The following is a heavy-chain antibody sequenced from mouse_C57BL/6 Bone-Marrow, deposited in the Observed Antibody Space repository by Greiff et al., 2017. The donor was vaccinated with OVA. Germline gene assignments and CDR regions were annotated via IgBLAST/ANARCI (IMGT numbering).Heavy chain of an antibody. Sequence: QVQLQQSGAELVKPGASVKISCKASGYAFTGYYINWVKQRPGQGLEWIGKIDPGSGSTYYNGKFKGKATLTADKSSSTAYMQLSSLTSEDSAVYFCAKEGDYAMDYWGQGTTLTVSS. CDR2: IDPGSGST. CDR3: AKEGDYAMDY. CDR1: GYAFTGYY. V-gene: IGHV1-77*01. J-gene: IGHJ4*01.